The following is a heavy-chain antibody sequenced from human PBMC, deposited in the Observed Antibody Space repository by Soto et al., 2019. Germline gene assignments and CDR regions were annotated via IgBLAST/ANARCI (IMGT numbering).Heavy chain of an antibody. CDR2: INPSGGHT. D-gene: IGHD2-2*01. CDR3: AGDDWGPAHI. J-gene: IGHJ4*02. Sequence: APVKVSSKASGGTFSSYTISWVRQAPGQGLEWMGTINPSGGHTTYSQNFLGRVTMTRDTSTSTLYMELTSLTSDDTGVYYCAGDDWGPAHIRGQGTPVTV. CDR1: GGTFSSYT. V-gene: IGHV1-46*01.